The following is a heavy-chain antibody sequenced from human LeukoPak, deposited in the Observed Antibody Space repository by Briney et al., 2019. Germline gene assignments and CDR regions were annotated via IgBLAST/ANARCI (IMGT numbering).Heavy chain of an antibody. Sequence: SETLSLTCNVSGGSIGSSSYYWGWIRQPPGKGLEWIGSMYYGGSTYYNPSLKSRVTISVDTSKNQFSLKLSSVTAADTAVYYCARRGPSGRSLDYWGQGTLVTVSS. V-gene: IGHV4-39*01. CDR2: MYYGGST. J-gene: IGHJ4*02. CDR1: GGSIGSSSYY. CDR3: ARRGPSGRSLDY. D-gene: IGHD1-26*01.